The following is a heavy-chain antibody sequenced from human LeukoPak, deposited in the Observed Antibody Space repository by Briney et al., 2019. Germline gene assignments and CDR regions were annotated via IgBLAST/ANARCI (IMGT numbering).Heavy chain of an antibody. D-gene: IGHD1-14*01. CDR2: ISYDGSNK. CDR3: ARGLPPDIPEGDAFDI. V-gene: IGHV3-30-3*01. J-gene: IGHJ3*02. CDR1: GFTFSSYA. Sequence: GGSLRLSCAASGFTFSSYAMHWVRQAPGKGLEWVAVISYDGSNKYYADSVKGRFTISRDNSKNTLYLQMNSLRAEDTAVYYCARGLPPDIPEGDAFDIWGQGTMVTVSS.